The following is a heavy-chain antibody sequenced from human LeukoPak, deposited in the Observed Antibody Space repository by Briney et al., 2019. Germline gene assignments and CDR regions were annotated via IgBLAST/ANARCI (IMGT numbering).Heavy chain of an antibody. Sequence: PSETLSLTCTVSGGSISSYYWSWIRQPPGKGLEWIGSMHSSGSTYYNPSLKSRVTISIDTSKNQFSLKLSSVTAADTAVYYCAREMYDSGGYRVSYFDYWGQGTLVTVSS. D-gene: IGHD3-22*01. J-gene: IGHJ4*02. CDR2: MHSSGST. V-gene: IGHV4-59*12. CDR1: GGSISSYY. CDR3: AREMYDSGGYRVSYFDY.